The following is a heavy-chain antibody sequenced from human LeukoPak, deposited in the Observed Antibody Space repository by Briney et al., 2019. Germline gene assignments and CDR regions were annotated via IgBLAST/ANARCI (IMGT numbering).Heavy chain of an antibody. CDR3: AREEGATTQQLDY. D-gene: IGHD1-26*01. CDR1: GGSVSSGGYY. J-gene: IGHJ4*02. V-gene: IGHV4-31*03. Sequence: SETLSLTCTVSGGSVSSGGYYWSWIRQLPGKGLEWIGYIYYSGSTYYNPSLKSRVTMSLDTSKNQFSLKLTSVTAADTAVYYCAREEGATTQQLDYWGQGTLVTVSS. CDR2: IYYSGST.